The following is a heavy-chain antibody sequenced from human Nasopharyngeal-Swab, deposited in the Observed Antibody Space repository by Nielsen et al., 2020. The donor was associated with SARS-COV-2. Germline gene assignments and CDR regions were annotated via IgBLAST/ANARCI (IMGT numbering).Heavy chain of an antibody. J-gene: IGHJ6*03. V-gene: IGHV4-39*01. Sequence: SETLSLTCTVSGGSISSSSYYWGWIRQPPGKGLEWIGSIYYSGSTYYNPSLKSRVTISVDTSKNQFSLKLSSVTAADTAVYYCAKGWLLGNYMDVWGKGTTVTVTS. CDR3: AKGWLLGNYMDV. CDR2: IYYSGST. CDR1: GGSISSSSYY. D-gene: IGHD5-12*01.